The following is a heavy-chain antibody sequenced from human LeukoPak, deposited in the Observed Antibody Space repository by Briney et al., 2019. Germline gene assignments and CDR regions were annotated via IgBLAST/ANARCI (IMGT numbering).Heavy chain of an antibody. CDR1: GGSISSFY. D-gene: IGHD3-10*01. J-gene: IGHJ4*02. Sequence: SETLSLTCTVSGGSISSFYWTWIRQPPGKGLEWIGYIYYSGSTNYNPSLKSRVTISVDRSKNQFSLKLSSVTAADTAVYYCARARYYGSGSYWQYYFDYWGQGTLVTVSS. CDR3: ARARYYGSGSYWQYYFDY. CDR2: IYYSGST. V-gene: IGHV4-59*12.